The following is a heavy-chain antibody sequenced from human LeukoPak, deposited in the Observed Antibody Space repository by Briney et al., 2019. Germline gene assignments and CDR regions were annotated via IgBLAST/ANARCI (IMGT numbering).Heavy chain of an antibody. Sequence: GGSLRLSCAASGFTFSDYYMSWIRQAPGKGLEWVSYISSSGSTIYYADSVKGRFTISRDNAKNSLYLQMNSLRAEDTAVYYCARDIENYAYYYGMDVWGQGTTVNVSS. V-gene: IGHV3-11*01. CDR1: GFTFSDYY. J-gene: IGHJ6*02. CDR3: ARDIENYAYYYGMDV. CDR2: ISSSGSTI. D-gene: IGHD1-7*01.